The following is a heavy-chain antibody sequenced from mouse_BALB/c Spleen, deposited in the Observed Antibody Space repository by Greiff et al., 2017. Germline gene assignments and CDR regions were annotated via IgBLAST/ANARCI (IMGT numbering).Heavy chain of an antibody. D-gene: IGHD1-2*01. CDR2: IDPENGDT. V-gene: IGHV14-4*02. J-gene: IGHJ4*01. CDR3: NAGSLLRMDY. CDR1: GFNIKDYY. Sequence: EVKLVESGAELVRSGASVKLSCTASGFNIKDYYMHWVKQRPEQGLEWIGWIDPENGDTEYAPKFQGKATMTADTSSNTAYLQLSSLTSEDTAVYYCNAGSLLRMDYWGQGTSVTVSS.